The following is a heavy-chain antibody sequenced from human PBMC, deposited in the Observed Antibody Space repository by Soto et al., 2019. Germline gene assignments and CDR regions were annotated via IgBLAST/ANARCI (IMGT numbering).Heavy chain of an antibody. V-gene: IGHV1-2*04. CDR2: INPNSGGT. Sequence: ASVKVSCKASGYTFTGYYMHWVRQAPGQGLEWMGWINPNSGGTNYAQKFQGWVTMTRDTSISTAYMELSRLRSDDTAVYYCARDTGSGPNYYYYYGMDVWGQGTTVTVSS. D-gene: IGHD6-19*01. CDR3: ARDTGSGPNYYYYYGMDV. CDR1: GYTFTGYY. J-gene: IGHJ6*02.